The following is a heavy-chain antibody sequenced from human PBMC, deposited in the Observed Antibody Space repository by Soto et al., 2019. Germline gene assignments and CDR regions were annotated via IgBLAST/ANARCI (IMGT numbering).Heavy chain of an antibody. CDR2: INYRGST. CDR1: GGSINSGDSY. V-gene: IGHV4-31*03. Sequence: QVQLQESGPGLVRPSQTLSLICTVSGGSINSGDSYWNWIRQHPEKGLEWIGYINYRGSTFYNPSLKSRIIISLVTSKNQFSLKLSSVTAADTAVYYCARDAPGVAPYWGQGTLVTVSS. D-gene: IGHD2-15*01. J-gene: IGHJ4*02. CDR3: ARDAPGVAPY.